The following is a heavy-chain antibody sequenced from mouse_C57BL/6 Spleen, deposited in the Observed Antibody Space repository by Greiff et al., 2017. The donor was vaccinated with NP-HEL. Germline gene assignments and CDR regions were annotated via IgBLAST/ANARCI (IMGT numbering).Heavy chain of an antibody. V-gene: IGHV1-64*01. CDR2: IHPNSGST. Sequence: VQLQQPGAELVKPGASVKLSCKASGYTFTSYWMHWVKQRPGQGLEWIGMIHPNSGSTNYNEKFKSKATLTVDKSSSTAYMQLSSLTSEDSAVYYCARERNYGYDGAWFAYWGQGTLVTVSA. J-gene: IGHJ3*01. CDR3: ARERNYGYDGAWFAY. CDR1: GYTFTSYW. D-gene: IGHD2-2*01.